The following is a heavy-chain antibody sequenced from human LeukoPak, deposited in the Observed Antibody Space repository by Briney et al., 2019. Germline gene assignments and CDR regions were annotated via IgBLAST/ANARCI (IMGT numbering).Heavy chain of an antibody. CDR2: IYPGDSDT. J-gene: IGHJ6*03. V-gene: IGHV5-51*03. CDR3: ARCAGVGAMRYYYYYMDV. CDR1: GYSFTSYW. D-gene: IGHD1-26*01. Sequence: KPGESLKISCKGSGYSFTSYWIGWVRQMPGKGLEWMGIIYPGDSDTRYSPSFQGQVTISADKSISTAYLQWSSLKASDTAMYYCARCAGVGAMRYYYYYMDVWGKGTTVTVSS.